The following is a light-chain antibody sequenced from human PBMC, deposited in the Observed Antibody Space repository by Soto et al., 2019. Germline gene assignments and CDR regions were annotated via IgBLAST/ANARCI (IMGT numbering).Light chain of an antibody. V-gene: IGLV1-47*01. J-gene: IGLJ2*01. Sequence: QAVVTQPSSTSGTPGQRVIISCSGSRTNIETNHVYWYQQLPGTTPKVLIYRNSQRPSGVPDRFSASKSGTSASLAIDGLRAEDEGDYYCAAWDDRLSGVVFGGGTKVTVL. CDR2: RNS. CDR3: AAWDDRLSGVV. CDR1: RTNIETNH.